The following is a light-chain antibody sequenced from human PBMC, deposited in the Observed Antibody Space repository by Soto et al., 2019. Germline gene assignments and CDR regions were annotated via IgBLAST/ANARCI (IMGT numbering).Light chain of an antibody. CDR1: SSDVGSYNL. CDR2: EGR. Sequence: QSALTQPASVSGSPGQSITISCTRTSSDVGSYNLVSWFQQRPGKAPKLLIYEGRKRPSGLSNRFSGSKSGNTASLTISGLQAEDEADYYCCSYAGTGGVIGGGTQLTVL. V-gene: IGLV2-23*01. J-gene: IGLJ2*01. CDR3: CSYAGTGGV.